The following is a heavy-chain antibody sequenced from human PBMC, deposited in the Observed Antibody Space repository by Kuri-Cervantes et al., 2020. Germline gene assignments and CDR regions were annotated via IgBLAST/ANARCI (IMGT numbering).Heavy chain of an antibody. Sequence: GESLKISCAASGFTFSNYGMHWVRQAPGKGLEWVAVISYDGSNEYYADSVKGRFTISRDNSKNTLYLQMNSLRAEDTAVYYCAAVLLWFGEYRQIDYWGQGTLVTVSS. V-gene: IGHV3-30*03. J-gene: IGHJ4*02. CDR1: GFTFSNYG. D-gene: IGHD3-10*01. CDR3: AAVLLWFGEYRQIDY. CDR2: ISYDGSNE.